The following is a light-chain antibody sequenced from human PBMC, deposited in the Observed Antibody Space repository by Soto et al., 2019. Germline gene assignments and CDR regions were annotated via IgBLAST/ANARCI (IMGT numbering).Light chain of an antibody. CDR1: ESVRSS. V-gene: IGKV3-11*01. CDR2: DAS. CDR3: QQRSNWPPAIT. J-gene: IGKJ5*01. Sequence: EIVLTQSPATLSLSPGERATLSCRASESVRSSVAWYQQRPGQAPRLLIYDASNRVSGIPARFSGSGSGTDFTLAISSLEPEDFAVYYCQQRSNWPPAITFGQGTRLEIK.